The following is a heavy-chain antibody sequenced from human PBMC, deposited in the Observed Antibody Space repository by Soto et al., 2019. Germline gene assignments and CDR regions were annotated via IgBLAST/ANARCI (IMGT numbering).Heavy chain of an antibody. V-gene: IGHV3-11*01. CDR3: ARQYYDSGRGAFDI. CDR2: ISTSGSMK. Sequence: QVQLVESGGGLVKPGGTLRLSCAASGFILNDYYMSWIRQAPGKGLEWVSSISTSGSMKYYADSVKGRFTISRDNAKKSMYLQVNSLGAEDPAVYNCARQYYDSGRGAFDIWGQGTMVTVSS. J-gene: IGHJ3*02. CDR1: GFILNDYY. D-gene: IGHD1-26*01.